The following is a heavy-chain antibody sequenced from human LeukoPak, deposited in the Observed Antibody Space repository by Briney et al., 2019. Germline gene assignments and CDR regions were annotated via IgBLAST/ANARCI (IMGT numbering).Heavy chain of an antibody. J-gene: IGHJ4*02. CDR1: GGSFSGYY. CDR2: INHSEST. V-gene: IGHV4-34*01. D-gene: IGHD6-13*01. Sequence: PSETLSLTCAVDGGSFSGYYWSWIRQPPGKGLEWIGEINHSESTNYNPSLKSRVTISVDTSKNQFSLKLSSVTAADTAVYYCARVGYSSSWSPPGFDYWGQGTLVTVSS. CDR3: ARVGYSSSWSPPGFDY.